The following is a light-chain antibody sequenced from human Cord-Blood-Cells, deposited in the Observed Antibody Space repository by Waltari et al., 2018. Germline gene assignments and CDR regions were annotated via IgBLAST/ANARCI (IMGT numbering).Light chain of an antibody. Sequence: QSALTQPASVSGSPGQSITISCTGPSRGVGSYNLVSWYQQHPGKAPKLMIYEGSKRPSGVSNRFSGSKSGNTASLTISGLQAEDEADYYCCSYAGSSTFEFGGGTKLTVL. V-gene: IGLV2-23*03. CDR3: CSYAGSSTFE. CDR1: SRGVGSYNL. CDR2: EGS. J-gene: IGLJ2*01.